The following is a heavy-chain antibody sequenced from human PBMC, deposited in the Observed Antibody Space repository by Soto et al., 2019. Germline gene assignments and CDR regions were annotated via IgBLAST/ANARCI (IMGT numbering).Heavy chain of an antibody. J-gene: IGHJ4*02. V-gene: IGHV4-30-2*01. CDR2: IYHSGST. CDR3: ARARPSGAPYFDY. D-gene: IGHD1-1*01. Sequence: LSLTCAVSGGSISSGGYSWSWIRQPPGKGLEWIGYIYHSGSTYYNPSLKSRVTISVDRSKNQFSLKLSSVTAADTAVYYCARARPSGAPYFDYWGQGTLVTVSS. CDR1: GGSISSGGYS.